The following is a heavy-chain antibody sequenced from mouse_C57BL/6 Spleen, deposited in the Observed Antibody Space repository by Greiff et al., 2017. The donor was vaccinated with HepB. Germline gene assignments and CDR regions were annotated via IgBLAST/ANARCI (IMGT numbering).Heavy chain of an antibody. V-gene: IGHV1-7*01. Sequence: QVQLQQSGAELAKPGASVKLSCKASGYTFTSYWMHWVKPRPGQGLEWIGYINPSSGYTKYNQKFKDKATLTADKSSSTAYMQLSSLTYEDSAVYYCAVYYSNYDWYFDVWGTGTTVTVSS. D-gene: IGHD2-5*01. CDR2: INPSSGYT. J-gene: IGHJ1*03. CDR3: AVYYSNYDWYFDV. CDR1: GYTFTSYW.